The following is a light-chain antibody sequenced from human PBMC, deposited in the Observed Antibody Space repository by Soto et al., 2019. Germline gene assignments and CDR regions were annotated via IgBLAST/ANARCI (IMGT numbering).Light chain of an antibody. Sequence: QSALTQPASVSGSPGQSITISCTGTSSDVGGYNYVSWYQQHPGKAPKLIIYEVSNRPSGVSNRFSGSKSGDTASLTISGLHAEDDADYYCSSYTSSSTLYVFGTGTKLTVL. CDR3: SSYTSSSTLYV. J-gene: IGLJ1*01. CDR2: EVS. V-gene: IGLV2-14*01. CDR1: SSDVGGYNY.